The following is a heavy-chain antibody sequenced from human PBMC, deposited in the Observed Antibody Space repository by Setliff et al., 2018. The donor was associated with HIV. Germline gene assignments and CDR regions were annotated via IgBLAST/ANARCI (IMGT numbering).Heavy chain of an antibody. Sequence: LSLTCTVSGGSISSYFWSWIRQPPGKGLEWIGYIYYNGNTNYSPSLKSRVTISVDTSKNQVSLKLSSVTAADTAVYYCAREIYGGNSRPFDYWGQGTLVTVSS. CDR1: GGSISSYF. V-gene: IGHV4-59*01. CDR2: IYYNGNT. CDR3: AREIYGGNSRPFDY. D-gene: IGHD4-17*01. J-gene: IGHJ4*02.